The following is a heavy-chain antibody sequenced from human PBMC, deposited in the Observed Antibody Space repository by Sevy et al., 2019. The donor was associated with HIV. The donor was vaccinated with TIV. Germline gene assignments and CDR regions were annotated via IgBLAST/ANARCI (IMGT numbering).Heavy chain of an antibody. D-gene: IGHD2-15*01. CDR2: ISYDGSNK. CDR1: GLSFSSYG. J-gene: IGHJ4*02. V-gene: IGHV3-30*03. CDR3: AARPYCSGGSCYSIPY. Sequence: GGSLRLSCAASGLSFSSYGMHWVRQAPGKGLEWVAVISYDGSNKHYADSVKGRFTISRDNSKNTLYLQMNSLRAEDTAVYYCAARPYCSGGSCYSIPYGGQGTLVTVYS.